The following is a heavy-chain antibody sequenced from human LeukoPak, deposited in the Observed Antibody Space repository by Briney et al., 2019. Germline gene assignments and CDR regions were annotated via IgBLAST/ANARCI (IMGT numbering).Heavy chain of an antibody. Sequence: GASVKVSCKASGYTFTSYGISWVRQAPGQGLEWMGWISAYNGNTNYAQKLQGRVTMTTDTSTSTAYMELRSLRSDDTAAYYCAREQLAAAGYYYYGMDVWGQGTTVTVSS. D-gene: IGHD6-13*01. CDR2: ISAYNGNT. CDR1: GYTFTSYG. CDR3: AREQLAAAGYYYYGMDV. J-gene: IGHJ6*02. V-gene: IGHV1-18*01.